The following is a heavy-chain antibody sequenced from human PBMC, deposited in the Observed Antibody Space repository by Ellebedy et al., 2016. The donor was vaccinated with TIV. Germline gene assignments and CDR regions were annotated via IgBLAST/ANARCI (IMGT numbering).Heavy chain of an antibody. V-gene: IGHV1-8*01. CDR2: MNPHSGRT. CDR1: GYTFTNYD. Sequence: AASVKVSCKASGYTFTNYDSNWVRQDTGQGLAWMGWMNPHSGRTGYAQKFQGRVTMIRNTSITTAYMELSSLRPEDTAVYYCARGGVYYGSASYYPFDFWGQGTLITVSS. D-gene: IGHD3-10*01. CDR3: ARGGVYYGSASYYPFDF. J-gene: IGHJ4*02.